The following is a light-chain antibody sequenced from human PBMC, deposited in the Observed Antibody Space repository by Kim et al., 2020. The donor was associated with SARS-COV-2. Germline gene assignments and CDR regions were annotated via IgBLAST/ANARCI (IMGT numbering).Light chain of an antibody. CDR2: DVS. CDR3: SSYTSSSTLV. Sequence: GQSTTISCTGTSSDVGGYNYVSWYQQHPGKAPKLMIYDVSNRTSGVSNRFSGSKSGNTASLTISGLQAEDEADYYCSSYTSSSTLVFGTGTKVTVL. J-gene: IGLJ1*01. V-gene: IGLV2-14*03. CDR1: SSDVGGYNY.